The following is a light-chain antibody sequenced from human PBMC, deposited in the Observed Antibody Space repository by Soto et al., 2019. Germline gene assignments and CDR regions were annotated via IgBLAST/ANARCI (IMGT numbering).Light chain of an antibody. CDR1: QSVSSY. V-gene: IGKV3-11*01. CDR3: QQRSNWPIT. J-gene: IGKJ5*01. Sequence: TPSPATMSLSPWERATLSCRASQSVSSYLAWYQQKPGQAPRLLIYDASNRATGIPARFSGSGSGTDFTLTISSLEPEDFAVYYCQQRSNWPITFGQGTRLEIK. CDR2: DAS.